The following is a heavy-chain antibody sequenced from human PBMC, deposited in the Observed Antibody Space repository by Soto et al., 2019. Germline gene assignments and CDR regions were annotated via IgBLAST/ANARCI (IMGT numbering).Heavy chain of an antibody. CDR3: AKVGLRVRYSYGLDPRDY. CDR1: GFTFSSYG. V-gene: IGHV3-30*18. Sequence: GGSLRLSCAASGFTFSSYGMHWVRQAPGKGLEWVAVISYDGSNKYYADSVKGRFAISRDNSKNTLYLQMNSLRAEDTAVYYCAKVGLRVRYSYGLDPRDYWGQGTLVTVSS. D-gene: IGHD5-18*01. CDR2: ISYDGSNK. J-gene: IGHJ4*02.